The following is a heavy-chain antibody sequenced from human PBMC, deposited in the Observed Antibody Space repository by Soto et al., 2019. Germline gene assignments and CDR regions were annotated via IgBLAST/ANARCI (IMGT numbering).Heavy chain of an antibody. V-gene: IGHV4-34*01. D-gene: IGHD6-13*01. CDR2: INHSGST. J-gene: IGHJ6*02. Sequence: SETLSLTCAVYGGSFSCYYWSWIRQPPGKGLEWIGEINHSGSTNYNPSLKSRVTISVDTSKNQFSLKLSSVTAADKAVYYSARVAAAGNYYYHGMDVWGQGTTVTVSS. CDR1: GGSFSCYY. CDR3: ARVAAAGNYYYHGMDV.